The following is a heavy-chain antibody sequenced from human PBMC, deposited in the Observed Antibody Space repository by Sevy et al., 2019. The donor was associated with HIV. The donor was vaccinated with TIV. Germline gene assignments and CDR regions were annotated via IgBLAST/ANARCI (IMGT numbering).Heavy chain of an antibody. V-gene: IGHV3-7*01. Sequence: GGSLRLSCAASGFTFSSYWMSWVRQAPGKGLEWVANIKQDGSEKYYVDSVKGRFTISRDNAKNSLYLQMNSLRAEDTAVCYCARGVHYYDSSGYANFDYWGQGTLVTVSS. CDR3: ARGVHYYDSSGYANFDY. CDR2: IKQDGSEK. J-gene: IGHJ4*02. D-gene: IGHD3-22*01. CDR1: GFTFSSYW.